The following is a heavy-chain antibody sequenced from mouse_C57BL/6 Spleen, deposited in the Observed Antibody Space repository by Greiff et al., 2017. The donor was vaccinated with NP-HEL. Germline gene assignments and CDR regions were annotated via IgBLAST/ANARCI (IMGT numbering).Heavy chain of an antibody. V-gene: IGHV1-9*01. D-gene: IGHD1-1*01. CDR1: GYTFTGYW. CDR2: MLPGSGST. J-gene: IGHJ1*03. CDR3: ARSSDFITTKRGYFDV. Sequence: VQLQQSGAELMKPGASVKLSCKATGYTFTGYWIEWVKQRPGHGLEWIGEMLPGSGSTNYNEKFKGKATFTADTSSNTAYMQLSSLTTEDSAIYYCARSSDFITTKRGYFDVWGTGTTVTVSS.